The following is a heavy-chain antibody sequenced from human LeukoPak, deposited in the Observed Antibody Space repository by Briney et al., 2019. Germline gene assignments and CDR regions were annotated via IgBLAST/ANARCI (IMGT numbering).Heavy chain of an antibody. J-gene: IGHJ4*02. CDR3: ASGGYYDSSGYYVPWFDY. V-gene: IGHV3-53*01. D-gene: IGHD3-22*01. CDR1: GFNFENYA. CDR2: IYSGGST. Sequence: PGGSLRLSCAASGFNFENYAMHWVRQAPGKGLEWVSVIYSGGSTYYADSVKGRFTISRDNSKNTLYLQMNSLRAEDTAVYYCASGGYYDSSGYYVPWFDYWGQGTLVTVSS.